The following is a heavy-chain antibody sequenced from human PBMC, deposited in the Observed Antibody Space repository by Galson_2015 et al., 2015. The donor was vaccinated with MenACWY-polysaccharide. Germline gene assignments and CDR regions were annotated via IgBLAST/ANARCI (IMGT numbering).Heavy chain of an antibody. J-gene: IGHJ4*01. CDR1: GFTFSAYS. CDR3: ARDGFPSSSAACDY. Sequence: SLRLSCAASGFTFSAYSMNWVRQAPGKGLEWVSYISSSSAYTYYADSVKGRFTISRDNTKRSLYLQMNSLRADDTGVYFCARDGFPSSSAACDYWGHGSLVTVSS. V-gene: IGHV3-21*01. D-gene: IGHD6-6*01. CDR2: ISSSSAYT.